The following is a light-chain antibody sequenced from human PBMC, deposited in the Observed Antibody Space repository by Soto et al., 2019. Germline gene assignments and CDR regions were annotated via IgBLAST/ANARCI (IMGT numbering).Light chain of an antibody. Sequence: QSVLTQPPSVSGPPGQRVTISCTGSTSTIGAGYDVHWYQQLPGTAPKLLIYRNSNRPSGVPDRFSGSKSGTSASLAITGLQAEDEADYYCQSYDSSLSGSVFGGGTKLTVL. V-gene: IGLV1-40*01. CDR3: QSYDSSLSGSV. J-gene: IGLJ3*02. CDR1: TSTIGAGYD. CDR2: RNS.